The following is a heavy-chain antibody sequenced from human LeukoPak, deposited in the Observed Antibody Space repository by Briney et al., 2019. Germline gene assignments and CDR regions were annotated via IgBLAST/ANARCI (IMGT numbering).Heavy chain of an antibody. CDR3: ARGADTGYSSDY. CDR1: GFTFSSYW. CDR2: ISYDGSNK. J-gene: IGHJ4*02. Sequence: GGSLRLSCAASGFTFSSYWMSWVRQAPGKGLEWVAVISYDGSNKYYADSVKGRFTISRDNSKNTLYLQMNSLRAEDTAVYYCARGADTGYSSDYWGQGTLVTVSS. V-gene: IGHV3-30*03. D-gene: IGHD3-9*01.